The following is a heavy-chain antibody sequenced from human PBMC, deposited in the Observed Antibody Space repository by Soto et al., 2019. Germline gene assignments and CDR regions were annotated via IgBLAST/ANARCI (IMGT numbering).Heavy chain of an antibody. V-gene: IGHV4-61*08. D-gene: IGHD3-9*01. CDR1: GGSISSGGYY. J-gene: IGHJ4*02. Sequence: PSETLSLTCAVSGGSISSGGYYWSWIRQPPGKGLEWIGYIYYSGSTNYNPSLKSRVTISVDTSKNQFSLKLSSVTAADTAVYYCARQGDILTFDYWGQGTLVTVSS. CDR3: ARQGDILTFDY. CDR2: IYYSGST.